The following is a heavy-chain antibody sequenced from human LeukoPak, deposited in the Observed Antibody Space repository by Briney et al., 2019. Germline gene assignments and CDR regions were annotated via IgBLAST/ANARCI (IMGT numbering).Heavy chain of an antibody. CDR3: ARELSGSYYVGYYYYGMDV. CDR1: GFTFSSYA. V-gene: IGHV3-30-3*01. CDR2: ISYDGSNK. J-gene: IGHJ6*02. Sequence: GESLKISCAASGFTFSSYAMHWVRQAPGKGLEWVAVISYDGSNKYYADSVKGRFTISRDNSKNTLYLQMNNLRAEDTAVYYCARELSGSYYVGYYYYGMDVWGQGTTVTVSS. D-gene: IGHD1-26*01.